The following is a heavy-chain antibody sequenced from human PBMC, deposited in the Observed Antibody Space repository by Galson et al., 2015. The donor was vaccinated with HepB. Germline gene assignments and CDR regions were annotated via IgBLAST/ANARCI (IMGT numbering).Heavy chain of an antibody. CDR1: GFTFSSYW. J-gene: IGHJ6*03. D-gene: IGHD3-9*01. CDR3: ARGKVLRYFDWLSEVVDYYYMDV. V-gene: IGHV3-74*01. Sequence: SLRLSCAASGFTFSSYWMHWVRQAPGKGLVWVSRINSDGSSTSYADSVKGRFTISRDNAKNTLYLQMNSLRAEDTAVYYCARGKVLRYFDWLSEVVDYYYMDVWGKGTTVTVSS. CDR2: INSDGSST.